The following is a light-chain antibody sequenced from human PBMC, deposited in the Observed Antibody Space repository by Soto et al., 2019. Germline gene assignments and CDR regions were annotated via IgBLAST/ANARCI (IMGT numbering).Light chain of an antibody. V-gene: IGKV3-15*01. Sequence: EIVMTQFPATLSVSPGERATLSCRASQSVISSNLAWYQQKPGRPPRLLIYGASTRATGIPARFSGSGSGTEFTLTISSLQSEDFAVYYCQQYNDWPPTYTFGQGTKLEIK. J-gene: IGKJ2*01. CDR3: QQYNDWPPTYT. CDR2: GAS. CDR1: QSVISSN.